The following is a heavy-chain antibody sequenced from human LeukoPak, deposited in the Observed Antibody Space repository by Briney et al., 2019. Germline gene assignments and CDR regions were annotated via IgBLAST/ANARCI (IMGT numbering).Heavy chain of an antibody. CDR3: ARGVFSGSYSFDY. D-gene: IGHD3-10*01. V-gene: IGHV4-59*01. Sequence: PSETLSLTCAVYGGSFSGYYWSWIRQPPGKGLEWIGYIYYSGSTNYNPSLKSRVTISVDTSKNQFSLKLSSVTAADTAVYYCARGVFSGSYSFDYWGQGTLVTVSS. CDR2: IYYSGST. CDR1: GGSFSGYY. J-gene: IGHJ4*02.